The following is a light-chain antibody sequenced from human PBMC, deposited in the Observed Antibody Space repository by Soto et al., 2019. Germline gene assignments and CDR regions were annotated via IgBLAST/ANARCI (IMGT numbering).Light chain of an antibody. Sequence: EIVMTQSPATLSASPGERATLSCRASQSVSSNLAWYQQKPGQGPRLLIYGASSRATGTPDRFSGSGSGTDFTLTISSLEPEDFAVYYCQQRSNWPPTFGQGTRLEIK. CDR1: QSVSSN. J-gene: IGKJ5*01. V-gene: IGKV3-11*01. CDR2: GAS. CDR3: QQRSNWPPT.